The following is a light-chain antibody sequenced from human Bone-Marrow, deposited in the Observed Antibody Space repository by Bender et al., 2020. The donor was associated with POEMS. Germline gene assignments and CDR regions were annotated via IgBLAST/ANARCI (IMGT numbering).Light chain of an antibody. V-gene: IGLV3-21*02. Sequence: SYVLTQPPSVSVAPGQTARITCGGSIIRGKSVHWYQQKPGQAPVLVVYDDSDRPSGIPERFSGSNSENTATLTISGLQAEDEADYYCSSYTSTNSRVFGGGTKLTVL. CDR3: SSYTSTNSRV. J-gene: IGLJ2*01. CDR1: IIRGKS. CDR2: DDS.